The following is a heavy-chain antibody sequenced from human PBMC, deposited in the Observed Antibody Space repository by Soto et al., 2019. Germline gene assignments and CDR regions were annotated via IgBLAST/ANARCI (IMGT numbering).Heavy chain of an antibody. Sequence: ASVKVSCKASGYTFTSYYMHWVRQAPGQGLEWMGIINPSGGSTSYAQKFQGRVTMTRDTSTSTVYMELSSLRSEDTAVYYCAREGIRPNWGGYKEPLYYYYMDVWGKGTTVTVPS. J-gene: IGHJ6*03. CDR2: INPSGGST. D-gene: IGHD3-3*01. CDR3: AREGIRPNWGGYKEPLYYYYMDV. V-gene: IGHV1-46*03. CDR1: GYTFTSYY.